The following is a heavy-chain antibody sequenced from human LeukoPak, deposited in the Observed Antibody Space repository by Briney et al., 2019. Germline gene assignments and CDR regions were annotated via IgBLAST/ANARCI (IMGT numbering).Heavy chain of an antibody. CDR1: GFIFSSHG. CDR3: ARGRGPYGWFDP. J-gene: IGHJ5*02. D-gene: IGHD3-10*01. Sequence: GGSLRLSCAASGFIFSSHGMHWVRQAPGKGLEWVAVIWYDGSEKYYGDSVKGRLTISRDNSKNTVYLQMNSLRAEDTAVYYCARGRGPYGWFDPWGQGTLVTVSS. CDR2: IWYDGSEK. V-gene: IGHV3-33*01.